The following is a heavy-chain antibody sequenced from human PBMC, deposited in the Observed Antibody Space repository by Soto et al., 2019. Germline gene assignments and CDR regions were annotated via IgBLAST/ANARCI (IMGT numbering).Heavy chain of an antibody. CDR2: IVPNVGTV. Sequence: SVKVSCRSSGGTFSSFINYPINWVRQAPGQGLEWMGGIVPNVGTVNYAQKFRGKVTITADKSTGTAYMELSSLRSEDTALYYCARRDTSGFLRYFDNWGQGTQVTVSS. CDR1: GGTFSSFINYP. J-gene: IGHJ4*02. D-gene: IGHD3-3*01. CDR3: ARRDTSGFLRYFDN. V-gene: IGHV1-69*06.